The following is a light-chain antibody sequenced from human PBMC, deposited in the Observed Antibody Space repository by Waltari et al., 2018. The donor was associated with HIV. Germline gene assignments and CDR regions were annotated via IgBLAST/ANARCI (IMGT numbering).Light chain of an antibody. J-gene: IGLJ2*01. V-gene: IGLV2-14*03. CDR1: ASDIGDYNY. CDR3: SSYTRSTRTTAWL. Sequence: QSALTQPASVSGAPGQSITISCTGTASDIGDYNYVSWYQQHPGKAPKLVIYDVSNRPSGISTRFSGSKSGTTASLTISGLQAEDDAVYYCSSYTRSTRTTAWLFGGGTRLTVL. CDR2: DVS.